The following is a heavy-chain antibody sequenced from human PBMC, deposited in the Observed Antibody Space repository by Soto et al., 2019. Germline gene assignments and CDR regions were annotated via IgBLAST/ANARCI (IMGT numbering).Heavy chain of an antibody. V-gene: IGHV4-30-4*01. Sequence: LSLTCSVSGDSISTVDYFWAWIRQPPGQALEYIGYIYKSATTYYNPSFEGRVAISLDTSKSHFSLNVTSVTAADTAVYFCARGRYCLTGRCFPNWFDSWGQGTLVTVS. D-gene: IGHD2-15*01. CDR1: GDSISTVDYF. CDR3: ARGRYCLTGRCFPNWFDS. J-gene: IGHJ5*01. CDR2: IYKSATT.